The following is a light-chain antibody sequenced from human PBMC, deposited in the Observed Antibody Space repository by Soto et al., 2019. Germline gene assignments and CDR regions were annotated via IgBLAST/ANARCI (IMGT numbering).Light chain of an antibody. CDR3: VLYMGSGISV. J-gene: IGLJ3*02. CDR2: NTN. V-gene: IGLV8-61*01. Sequence: QAVVTQEPSFSVSPGRTVTLTCGLSSGSVSTCYYPSWYQQTPGQAPRTLIYNTNTRSSGVPDRFSGSILGNKAALTITGAQADDESDYYCVLYMGSGISVFGGGTKLTVL. CDR1: SGSVSTCYY.